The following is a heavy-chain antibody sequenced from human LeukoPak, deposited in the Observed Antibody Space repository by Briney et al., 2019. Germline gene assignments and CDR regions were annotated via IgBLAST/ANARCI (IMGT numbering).Heavy chain of an antibody. V-gene: IGHV1-2*02. CDR1: GYTFTGYY. CDR3: ARDLGDLAAFDY. J-gene: IGHJ4*02. D-gene: IGHD3-10*01. Sequence: AASVKVSCKASGYTFTGYYMHWVRQAPGQGLEWMGWINPNSGGTYYAQEFQGRVTMTRDTSISTAYMELSRLRSDDTAVYYCARDLGDLAAFDYWGQGTLVTVSS. CDR2: INPNSGGT.